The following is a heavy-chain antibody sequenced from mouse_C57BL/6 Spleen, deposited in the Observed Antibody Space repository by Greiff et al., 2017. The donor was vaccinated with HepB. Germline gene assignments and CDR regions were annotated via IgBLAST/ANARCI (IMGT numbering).Heavy chain of an antibody. CDR3: ARPLDSSGYLLDY. J-gene: IGHJ2*01. CDR1: GFTFSSYG. Sequence: VKLMESGGDLVKPGGSLKLSCAASGFTFSSYGMSWVRQTPDKRLEWVATISSGGSYTYYPDSVKGRFTISRDNAKNTLYLQMSSLKSEDTAMYYCARPLDSSGYLLDYWGQGTTLTVSS. D-gene: IGHD3-2*02. CDR2: ISSGGSYT. V-gene: IGHV5-6*02.